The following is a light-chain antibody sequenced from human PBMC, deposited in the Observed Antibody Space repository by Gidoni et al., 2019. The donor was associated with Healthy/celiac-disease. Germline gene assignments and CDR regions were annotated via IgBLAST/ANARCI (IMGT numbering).Light chain of an antibody. CDR2: AAS. V-gene: IGKV1-39*01. J-gene: IGKJ5*01. CDR1: QSISSY. Sequence: DIQMTQSPSSLSASVGYRVTITCRASQSISSYLTWYQQKPGNAPKLLIYAASSLQSGVPSRFSGSGSGTEFTLTISSLQPEDFATYYCQQSYSTLHTFGQGTRLEIK. CDR3: QQSYSTLHT.